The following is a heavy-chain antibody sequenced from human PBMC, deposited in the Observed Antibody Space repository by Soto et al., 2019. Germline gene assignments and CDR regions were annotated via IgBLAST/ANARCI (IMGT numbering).Heavy chain of an antibody. CDR2: MNQDGSEK. Sequence: PWWSLRLSCLASVFTFSGYWMSWFRQAPGKGLEWVANMNQDGSEKYYVDSVKGRFTISRDNAKNSLYLQMNSLRGDDTAVYHCARPAVAGGAFDIWGQGTMVTVSS. J-gene: IGHJ3*02. CDR1: VFTFSGYW. CDR3: ARPAVAGGAFDI. D-gene: IGHD6-19*01. V-gene: IGHV3-7*03.